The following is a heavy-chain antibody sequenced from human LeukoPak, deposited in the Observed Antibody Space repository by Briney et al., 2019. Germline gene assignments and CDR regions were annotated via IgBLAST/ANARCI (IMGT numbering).Heavy chain of an antibody. J-gene: IGHJ5*02. V-gene: IGHV1-2*02. CDR2: INPNSGGA. D-gene: IGHD6-13*01. Sequence: ASVTVSCKASGYTFTDYYLHWVRQARGQGLEWMGWINPNSGGANFALNFQGRVTMTRATSISTAYMELSRLTSDDTAVYYCARGVGSSWFDPWGQGTLVTVSS. CDR1: GYTFTDYY. CDR3: ARGVGSSWFDP.